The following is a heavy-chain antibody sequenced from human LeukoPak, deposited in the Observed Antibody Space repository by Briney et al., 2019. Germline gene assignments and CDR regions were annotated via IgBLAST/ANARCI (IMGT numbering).Heavy chain of an antibody. J-gene: IGHJ4*02. CDR3: AREEREEFYYDSSGYFIDY. CDR1: GYTFTGYY. D-gene: IGHD3-22*01. Sequence: GASVKVSCKASGYTFTGYYMHWVRQAPGQGLEWMGRINPNSGGTNYAQKFQGRVTMTRDTSISTAYMELGRLRSDDTAVYYCAREEREEFYYDSSGYFIDYWGQGTLVTVSS. V-gene: IGHV1-2*06. CDR2: INPNSGGT.